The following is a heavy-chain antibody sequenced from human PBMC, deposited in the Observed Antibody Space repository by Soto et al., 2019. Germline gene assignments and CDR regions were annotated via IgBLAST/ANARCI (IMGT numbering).Heavy chain of an antibody. J-gene: IGHJ6*02. V-gene: IGHV4-39*01. CDR3: ARHHETKGGMDV. CDR1: GGSISSSSYY. Sequence: SETLSLTCTVSGGSISSSSYYWGWIRQPPGKGLEWIGSIYYSGSTYYNPSLKSRVTISVDTSKNQFSLKLSSVTAADTAVYYCARHHETKGGMDVWGQGTTVTVSS. CDR2: IYYSGST.